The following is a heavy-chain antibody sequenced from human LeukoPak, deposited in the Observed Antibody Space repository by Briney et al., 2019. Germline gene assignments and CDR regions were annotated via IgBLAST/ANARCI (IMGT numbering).Heavy chain of an antibody. D-gene: IGHD3-10*01. V-gene: IGHV3-66*01. J-gene: IGHJ4*02. CDR1: GFTVSSNY. Sequence: GGSLRLSCAASGFTVSSNYMSWVRQAPGKGLKWVSVIYSGGSTYYADSVKGRFTISRDNSKNTLYLQMNSLRAEDTAVYYCARSYYYGSGASNWGQGTLVTVSS. CDR2: IYSGGST. CDR3: ARSYYYGSGASN.